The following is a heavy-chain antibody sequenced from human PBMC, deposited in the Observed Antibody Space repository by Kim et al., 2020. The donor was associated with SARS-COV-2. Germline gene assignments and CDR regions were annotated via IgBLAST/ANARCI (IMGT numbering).Heavy chain of an antibody. J-gene: IGHJ6*02. D-gene: IGHD2-15*01. Sequence: GGSRRLSCGASGFTFSTYGMNWVRPAPGKGLEWVSSIGSSSSDIYYADSVKGRFTISRDNARNSLYLQMHSLRAEDTAVYYCAREVLASTYAMDVWGQGTTVTVSS. CDR1: GFTFSTYG. V-gene: IGHV3-21*06. CDR2: IGSSSSDI. CDR3: AREVLASTYAMDV.